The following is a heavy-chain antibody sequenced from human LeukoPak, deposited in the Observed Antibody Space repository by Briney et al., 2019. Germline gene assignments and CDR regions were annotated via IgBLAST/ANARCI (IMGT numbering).Heavy chain of an antibody. Sequence: TGGSLRLSCTGPGVTVSSYTLHWVRQAPGKELEWVSSISSGGTFVFYADSVTGRFTISRDNAGKFLYLQMDRLRAEDPAVYYCATLGCAGENCPRAGRALGGYWGQGTLVTVSS. J-gene: IGHJ4*02. CDR2: ISSGGTFV. CDR3: ATLGCAGENCPRAGRALGGY. CDR1: GVTVSSYT. D-gene: IGHD2-21*01. V-gene: IGHV3-21*01.